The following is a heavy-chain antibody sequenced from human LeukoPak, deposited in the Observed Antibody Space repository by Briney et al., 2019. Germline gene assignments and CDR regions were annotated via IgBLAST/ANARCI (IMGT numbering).Heavy chain of an antibody. CDR3: ASSPSGYWWNFDC. Sequence: SETLSLTCTVSGGSISSNNYYWGWIHQPPGKGLEWIGSIYYSGSTYNNPSLKSRVTISVDTTKNQFSLKLTSVTAADTAVYYCASSPSGYWWNFDCWGQGTLVTVSS. V-gene: IGHV4-39*01. D-gene: IGHD3-22*01. J-gene: IGHJ4*02. CDR2: IYYSGST. CDR1: GGSISSNNYY.